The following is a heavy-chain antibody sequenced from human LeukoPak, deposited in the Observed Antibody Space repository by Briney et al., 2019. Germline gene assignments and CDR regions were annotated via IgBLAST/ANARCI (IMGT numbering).Heavy chain of an antibody. Sequence: SETLSLTCAVYGGSFSGYYWSWIRQPPGKGLEWIGEINHSGTTYYNPSLESRVTISVDTSKNQFSLKLSSVTAADTAVYYCARDREGFDYWGQGTLVTVSS. CDR3: ARDREGFDY. CDR2: INHSGTT. CDR1: GGSFSGYY. V-gene: IGHV4-34*01. D-gene: IGHD1-26*01. J-gene: IGHJ4*02.